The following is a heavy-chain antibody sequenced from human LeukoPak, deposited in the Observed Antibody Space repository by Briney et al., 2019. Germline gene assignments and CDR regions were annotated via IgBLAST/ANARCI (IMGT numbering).Heavy chain of an antibody. D-gene: IGHD3-10*01. CDR1: GYTFTSYD. J-gene: IGHJ6*03. Sequence: SVKVSCKASGYTFTSYDISWVRQAPGQGLEWMGGIIPIFGTANYAQKFQGRVTTTADKSTSTAYMELSSLRSEDTAVYYCARAIRGSKIASRYYFYYMDVWGKGTTVTVSS. V-gene: IGHV1-69*06. CDR3: ARAIRGSKIASRYYFYYMDV. CDR2: IIPIFGTA.